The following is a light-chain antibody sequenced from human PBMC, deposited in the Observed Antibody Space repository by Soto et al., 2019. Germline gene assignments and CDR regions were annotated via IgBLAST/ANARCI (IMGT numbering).Light chain of an antibody. V-gene: IGKV3-20*01. CDR2: RTF. CDR1: QSISSSY. J-gene: IGKJ4*01. Sequence: VSTQFPSTLSLAPGERTTLSGRARQSISSSYLAWYQQKPGQPPRLLLYRTFSRATGIPDRFSGSGSGTEFTITISRMEPEDFAVYFCQQFSSSPPTFGGGTKVDI. CDR3: QQFSSSPPT.